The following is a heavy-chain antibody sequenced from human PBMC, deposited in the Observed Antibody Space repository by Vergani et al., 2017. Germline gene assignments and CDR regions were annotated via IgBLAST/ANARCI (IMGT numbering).Heavy chain of an antibody. CDR1: GGSISSYY. V-gene: IGHV4-59*01. Sequence: QVQLQESGPGLVKPSETLSLTCTVSGGSISSYYWSWIRQPPGKGLEWIGYIYYSGSTNYNPSLKSRVTISVDTSKNQFSLKLSSVTAADTAVYYCSRGLPNGAYYYGSGSFFWFDPWGQGTLVTVSS. D-gene: IGHD3-10*01. CDR3: SRGLPNGAYYYGSGSFFWFDP. CDR2: IYYSGST. J-gene: IGHJ5*02.